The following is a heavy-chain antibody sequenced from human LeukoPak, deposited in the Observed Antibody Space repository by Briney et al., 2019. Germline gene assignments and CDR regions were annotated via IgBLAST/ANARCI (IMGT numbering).Heavy chain of an antibody. CDR1: GFTFTLYW. CDR2: INQDESQQ. V-gene: IGHV3-7*01. D-gene: IGHD6-13*01. J-gene: IGHJ4*02. Sequence: GGSLRLSCTTSGFTFTLYWMAWIRQSPGKGLEWVTNINQDESQQYYLESVEGRFTVSRDNARNSVYLHMNNLRVEDTAVYYCSNGIYSPSYWGRGTLVTASS. CDR3: SNGIYSPSY.